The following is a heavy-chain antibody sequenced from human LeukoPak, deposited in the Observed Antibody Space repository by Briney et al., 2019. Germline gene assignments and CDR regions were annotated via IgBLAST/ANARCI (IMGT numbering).Heavy chain of an antibody. Sequence: ASENVSRKASVYSFTRYDIIWVTQATGQGREWMGCMNPNRCNKRYTQKLQGRVPITRNTSISTANRELSTLRSEDTAVYYCAMAERIAARSGYNWSDSWGQGTLVTVSP. CDR2: MNPNRCNK. CDR1: VYSFTRYD. D-gene: IGHD6-6*01. CDR3: AMAERIAARSGYNWSDS. J-gene: IGHJ5*01. V-gene: IGHV1-8*03.